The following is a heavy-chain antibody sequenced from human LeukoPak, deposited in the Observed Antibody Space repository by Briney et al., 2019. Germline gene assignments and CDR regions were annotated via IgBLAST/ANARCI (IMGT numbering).Heavy chain of an antibody. Sequence: SVKVSCKASGGTFSSYTISWVRQAPGQGLEWMGRIIPILGIANYAQKFQGRVTITADKSTSTAYMELSGLRSEDTAVYYCASEYELYGMDVWGQGTTVTVSS. CDR2: IIPILGIA. D-gene: IGHD1-7*01. CDR3: ASEYELYGMDV. V-gene: IGHV1-69*02. CDR1: GGTFSSYT. J-gene: IGHJ6*02.